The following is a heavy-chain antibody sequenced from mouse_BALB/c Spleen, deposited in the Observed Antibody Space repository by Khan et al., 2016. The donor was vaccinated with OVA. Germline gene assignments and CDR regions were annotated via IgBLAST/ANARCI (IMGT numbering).Heavy chain of an antibody. CDR2: ITPNNGGT. CDR1: GYPFTDYN. Sequence: VRLQQSGPELVKPGASVKIPCKASGYPFTDYNMDWVKQSHGKSLEWIGDITPNNGGTIYNQKFKGKATLTVDKSSSTAYMELRSLTSEYTAVYYCARGGFGRPFAYWGQGTLVTVSA. J-gene: IGHJ3*01. CDR3: ARGGFGRPFAY. D-gene: IGHD1-1*01. V-gene: IGHV1-18*01.